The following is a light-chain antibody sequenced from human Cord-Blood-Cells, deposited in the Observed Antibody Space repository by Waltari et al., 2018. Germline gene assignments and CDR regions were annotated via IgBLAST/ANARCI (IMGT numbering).Light chain of an antibody. J-gene: IGKJ3*01. V-gene: IGKV4-1*01. CDR2: WAS. Sequence: IVMTQSSDSLAVSLGERATINFKSSQSVLYSSNNKNYLAWYQQKPGQPPKLLIYWASTRESGVPDRFSGSGSGTDFTLTISSLQAEDVAVYYCQQYYSTLFTFGPGTKVDIK. CDR1: QSVLYSSNNKNY. CDR3: QQYYSTLFT.